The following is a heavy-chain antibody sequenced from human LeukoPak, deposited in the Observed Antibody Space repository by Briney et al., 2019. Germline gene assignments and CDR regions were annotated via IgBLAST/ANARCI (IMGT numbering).Heavy chain of an antibody. CDR2: IYWDDDK. CDR3: AHRKYSSTYDY. D-gene: IGHD6-13*01. CDR1: GFSLSTSAGG. V-gene: IGHV2-5*02. Sequence: SGPTLVKPTRTLTLTCTFSGFSLSTSAGGVGWIRQPPGKALEWLAVIYWDDDKRYSPALKSRLTITKDPSKDQVVLTMTNMDPVDTATYFCAHRKYSSTYDYWGQGSLVTVSS. J-gene: IGHJ4*02.